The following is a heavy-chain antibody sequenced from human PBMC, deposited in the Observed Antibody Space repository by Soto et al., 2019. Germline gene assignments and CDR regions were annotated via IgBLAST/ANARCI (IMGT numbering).Heavy chain of an antibody. Sequence: LSLTCTVSGGSMGSYYWTWIRKPPGKGLEWIGYIYSSGTINYNPSLKSRVTISLDTSKNQFSLKLTSVTAADTAVYYCARASMTTIAMDVWGRGTTVTVSS. CDR3: ARASMTTIAMDV. CDR2: IYSSGTI. CDR1: GGSMGSYY. J-gene: IGHJ6*02. D-gene: IGHD4-17*01. V-gene: IGHV4-59*01.